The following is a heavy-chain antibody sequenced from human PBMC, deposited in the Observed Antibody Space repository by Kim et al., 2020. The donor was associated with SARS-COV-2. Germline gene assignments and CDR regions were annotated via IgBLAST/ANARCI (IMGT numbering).Heavy chain of an antibody. V-gene: IGHV3-21*01. D-gene: IGHD1-26*01. J-gene: IGHJ4*02. CDR3: ANSGALVGAFDY. Sequence: YYADSVKGRCTISRDNAKNSLYLQMNSLRAEDTAVYYCANSGALVGAFDYWGQGTLVTVSS.